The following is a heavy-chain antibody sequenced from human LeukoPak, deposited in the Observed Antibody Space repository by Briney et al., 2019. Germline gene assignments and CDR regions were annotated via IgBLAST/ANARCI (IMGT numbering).Heavy chain of an antibody. CDR2: IDYSGST. CDR3: ARDGHGSGSYYHWLDP. J-gene: IGHJ5*02. V-gene: IGHV4-59*01. CDR1: GDSISSYY. Sequence: PSETLSLTCTVSGDSISSYYWSWIRQPPGKGLEWIGYIDYSGSTNYNPSLKSRVTISVDTSKNQFSLKLRSVTAADTAVYYCARDGHGSGSYYHWLDPWGQGTLVTVSS. D-gene: IGHD1-26*01.